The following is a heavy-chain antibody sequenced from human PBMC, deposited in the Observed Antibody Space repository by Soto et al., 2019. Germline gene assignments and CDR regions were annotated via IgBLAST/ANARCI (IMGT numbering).Heavy chain of an antibody. V-gene: IGHV3-30*18. CDR1: GFTFSSYG. J-gene: IGHJ4*02. Sequence: QVQLVESGGGVVQPGRSLRLSCAASGFTFSSYGMHWVRQAPGKGLEWVGVISYDGSNKYYADSVKGRFTISRDNSKNTLYLQMNSLRAEDTAVYYCAKGGGGPAYWGQGTLVTVSS. CDR2: ISYDGSNK. D-gene: IGHD2-15*01. CDR3: AKGGGGPAY.